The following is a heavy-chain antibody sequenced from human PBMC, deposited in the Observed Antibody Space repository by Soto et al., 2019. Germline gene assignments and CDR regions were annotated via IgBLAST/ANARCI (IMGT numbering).Heavy chain of an antibody. CDR1: GYTFTGYY. CDR3: GRGRSGELVVFY. D-gene: IGHD1-7*01. Sequence: QVQLVQSGAEVKKSGASVKVSCKASGYTFTGYYIHWVRQAPGQGFEWMGELSPNSGGTKYAQKFQGRVTMPRDTSTSTVYMELNNLSPDDTAVYYCGRGRSGELVVFYWGQGTLVTVYS. J-gene: IGHJ4*02. CDR2: LSPNSGGT. V-gene: IGHV1-2*02.